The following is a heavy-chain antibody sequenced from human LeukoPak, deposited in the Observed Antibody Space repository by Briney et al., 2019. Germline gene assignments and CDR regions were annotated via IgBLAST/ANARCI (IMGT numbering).Heavy chain of an antibody. D-gene: IGHD2-8*01. CDR1: GGTFSSYA. CDR3: ARAGVYYYYYGMDV. J-gene: IGHJ6*02. Sequence: ASVKVSCKASGGTFSSYAISWVRQAPGQGLEWMGGIIPIFGTANYAQKFEGRVTITADESTSTAYMELSSLRSEDTAVYYCARAGVYYYYYGMDVWGQGTTVTVSS. CDR2: IIPIFGTA. V-gene: IGHV1-69*13.